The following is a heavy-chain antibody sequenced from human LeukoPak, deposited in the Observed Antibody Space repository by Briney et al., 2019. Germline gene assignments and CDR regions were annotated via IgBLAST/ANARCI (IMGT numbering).Heavy chain of an antibody. CDR1: GGTFSSYA. CDR2: IIPILGIA. Sequence: ASVKVSCKASGGTFSSYAISWVRQAPGQGLEWMGRIIPILGIANYAQKFQGRVTITADKSTSTAYMELSSLRSEDTAVYYCARDNYDSSGYYLGSPFDYRGQGTLVTVSS. J-gene: IGHJ4*02. V-gene: IGHV1-69*04. D-gene: IGHD3-22*01. CDR3: ARDNYDSSGYYLGSPFDY.